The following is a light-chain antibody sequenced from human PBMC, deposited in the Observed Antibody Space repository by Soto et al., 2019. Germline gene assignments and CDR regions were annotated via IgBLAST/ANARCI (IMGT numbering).Light chain of an antibody. V-gene: IGKV4-1*01. CDR3: QQYNNWPRT. CDR2: WAS. J-gene: IGKJ1*01. Sequence: DIVMPQSPHSLSVFLGEMAPINXKPSTTVINSSYNNSSLAWYQRRPGQPPKLLIYWASIRESGVPDRFSGSGSGTEFTLTISSLQSEDFAVYYCQQYNNWPRTFGQGTKVDI. CDR1: TTVINSSYNNSS.